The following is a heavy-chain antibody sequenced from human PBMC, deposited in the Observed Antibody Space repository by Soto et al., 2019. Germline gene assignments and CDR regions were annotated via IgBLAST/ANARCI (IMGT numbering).Heavy chain of an antibody. D-gene: IGHD3-22*01. J-gene: IGHJ5*02. V-gene: IGHV3-33*01. CDR1: GFTFSSYG. CDR3: ARVFYDSSGYYYNWFDP. Sequence: GGSLRLSCAASGFTFSSYGMHWVRQAPGKGLEWVAVIWYDGSNKYYADSVKGRFTISRDNSKNTLYLQMNSLRAEDTAVYYCARVFYDSSGYYYNWFDPWGQGTLVTVSS. CDR2: IWYDGSNK.